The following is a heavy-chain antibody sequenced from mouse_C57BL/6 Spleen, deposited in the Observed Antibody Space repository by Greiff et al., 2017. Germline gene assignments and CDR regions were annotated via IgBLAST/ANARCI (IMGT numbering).Heavy chain of an antibody. Sequence: EVQLVESGPGLVKPSQSLSLTCSVTGYSITSGYYWNWIRQFPGNKLEWMGYISYDGSNNYNPSLKNRISITRDTSKNQFFLKLNSVTTEDTATYYCAREGYYYGSSGYFDYWGQGTTLTVSS. D-gene: IGHD1-1*01. J-gene: IGHJ2*01. CDR1: GYSITSGYY. V-gene: IGHV3-6*01. CDR3: AREGYYYGSSGYFDY. CDR2: ISYDGSN.